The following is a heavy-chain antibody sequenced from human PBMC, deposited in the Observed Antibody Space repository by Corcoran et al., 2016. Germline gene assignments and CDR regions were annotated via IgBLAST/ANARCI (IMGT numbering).Heavy chain of an antibody. Sequence: QVQLQQWGAGLLKPSETLSLTCAVYGGSFSGYYWSWIRQPPGKGLEWIGEISHSGSTNYNPSLKSRVTISVDTSKNQFSLKLSSVTAADTAVYYCARGTNWAHGNYWGQGTLVTVSS. CDR2: ISHSGST. CDR1: GGSFSGYY. V-gene: IGHV4-34*01. D-gene: IGHD1-1*01. J-gene: IGHJ4*02. CDR3: ARGTNWAHGNY.